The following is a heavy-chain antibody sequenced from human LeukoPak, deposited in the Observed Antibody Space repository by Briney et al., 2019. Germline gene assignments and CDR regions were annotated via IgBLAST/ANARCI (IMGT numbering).Heavy chain of an antibody. CDR1: GFTFSSYS. CDR2: ISSSSSTI. J-gene: IGHJ3*02. V-gene: IGHV3-48*01. D-gene: IGHD6-13*01. Sequence: GGSLRLSCAASGFTFSSYSMNWVRQAPGKGLEWVSYISSSSSTIYYADSVKGRFTISRDNSKNTLYLQMNSLRAEDTAVYYCARDSSGWLNAFDIWGQGTMVTVSS. CDR3: ARDSSGWLNAFDI.